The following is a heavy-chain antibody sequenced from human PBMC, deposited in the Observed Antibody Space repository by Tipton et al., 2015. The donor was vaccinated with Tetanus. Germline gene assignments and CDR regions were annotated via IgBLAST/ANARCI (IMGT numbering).Heavy chain of an antibody. CDR3: ARHGSIGARQNRFDS. J-gene: IGHJ5*01. CDR1: GYILTNYW. CDR2: IFPSDSDT. Sequence: QLVQSGAEVKKPGESLKISCKGSGYILTNYWIGWVRQTPGKGLEWMGIIFPSDSDTRYSPTFRGQVTISVDKSINTAYLQWSSLVASDTAVYYCARHGSIGARQNRFDSWGQVTLVTVSS. D-gene: IGHD6-6*01. V-gene: IGHV5-51*01.